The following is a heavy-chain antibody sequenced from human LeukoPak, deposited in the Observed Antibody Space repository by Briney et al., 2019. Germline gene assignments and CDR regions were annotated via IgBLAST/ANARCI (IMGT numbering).Heavy chain of an antibody. J-gene: IGHJ4*02. Sequence: SETLSLTCTVSGGSISSYYWSWIRQPPGKGLEWNKYIYYSRSTNYNASLKSRVTISVDKSKNQFSLKLSSVTAEDTAVYYCARQSSCYRTLFDYRGQGTMGTVSS. CDR2: IYYSRST. V-gene: IGHV4-59*08. D-gene: IGHD3-22*01. CDR3: ARQSSCYRTLFDY. CDR1: GGSISSYY.